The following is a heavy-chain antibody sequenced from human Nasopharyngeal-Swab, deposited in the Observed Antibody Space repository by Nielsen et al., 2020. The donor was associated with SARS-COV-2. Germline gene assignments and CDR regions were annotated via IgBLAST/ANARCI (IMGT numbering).Heavy chain of an antibody. CDR3: ARVRDNGGADV. J-gene: IGHJ6*04. CDR1: GGSITSGGYY. V-gene: IGHV4-31*03. Sequence: SETLSLTCTVSGGSITSGGYYWSWIRQHPGKGLEWIGFIYYSGSTSYNPSLKRRITISVDTSTNQFSLKLSSVTAADTAVYYCARVRDNGGADVWGKGTTVTVSS. D-gene: IGHD1-14*01. CDR2: IYYSGST.